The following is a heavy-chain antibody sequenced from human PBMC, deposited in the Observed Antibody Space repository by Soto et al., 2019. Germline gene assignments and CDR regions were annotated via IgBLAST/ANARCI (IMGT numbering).Heavy chain of an antibody. D-gene: IGHD6-13*01. V-gene: IGHV1-2*04. CDR3: ARGGEQQLNWFDP. Sequence: ASVKVSCKASGYTFTGYYMHWVRQAPGQGLEWMGWINPNGGGTNYAQKFQGWVTMTRDTSISTAYMELSRLRSDDTAVYYCARGGEQQLNWFDPWGQGTLVTVS. CDR2: INPNGGGT. CDR1: GYTFTGYY. J-gene: IGHJ5*02.